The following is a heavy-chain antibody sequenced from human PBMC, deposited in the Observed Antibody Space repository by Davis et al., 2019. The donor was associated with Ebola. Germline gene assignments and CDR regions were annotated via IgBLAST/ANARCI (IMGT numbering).Heavy chain of an antibody. J-gene: IGHJ4*02. D-gene: IGHD3-10*01. V-gene: IGHV1-46*01. CDR1: GYTFTSYY. CDR3: ARDSRITLVRGAPGY. Sequence: AASVKVSCKASGYTFTSYYMHWVRQAPGQGLEWMGIINPSGGSTNYAQKFQGRVTMTRDTSTSTVYMEPSSLRSEDTAVYYCARDSRITLVRGAPGYWGQGTLVTVSS. CDR2: INPSGGST.